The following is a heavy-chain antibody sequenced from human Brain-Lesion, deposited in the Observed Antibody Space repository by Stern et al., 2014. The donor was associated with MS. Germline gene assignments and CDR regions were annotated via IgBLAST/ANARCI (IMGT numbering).Heavy chain of an antibody. CDR1: GGSVSSTSYA. CDR3: AGEEDIRYCSGGSCTGNWFDP. V-gene: IGHV4-39*01. CDR2: IYYSGNT. J-gene: IGHJ5*02. Sequence: QLQLQESGPGLVKPSETLSLTCTVAGGSVSSTSYAWAWIRQPPGKGLEWIGTIYYSGNTYYRPSLKSRLTISPDTSKNQFSLQLRSVTAADTAVYYCAGEEDIRYCSGGSCTGNWFDPWGQGTLVTVSS. D-gene: IGHD2-15*01.